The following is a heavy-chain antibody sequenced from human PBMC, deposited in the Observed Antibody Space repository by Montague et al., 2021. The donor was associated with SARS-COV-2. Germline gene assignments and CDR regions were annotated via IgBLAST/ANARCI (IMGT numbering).Heavy chain of an antibody. J-gene: IGHJ4*01. CDR1: GFSLSTPNVG. V-gene: IGHV2-5*01. CDR2: IYSNDEK. CDR3: AHLIRYYDIFTGIPFDX. Sequence: VKPTQTLTLTCTFSGFSLSTPNVGVGWIRQPPGKALEWVAVIYSNDEKRYSPSLRNRLTITKDTAKNQVVLSLTYVDPVDTATYYCAHLIRYYDIFTGIPFDXWGQGSQVTVSS. D-gene: IGHD3-9*01.